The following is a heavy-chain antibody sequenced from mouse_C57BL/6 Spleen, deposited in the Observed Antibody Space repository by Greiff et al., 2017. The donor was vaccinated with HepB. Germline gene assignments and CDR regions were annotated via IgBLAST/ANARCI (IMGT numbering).Heavy chain of an antibody. Sequence: QVQLQQPGAELVKPGASVKMSCKASGYTFTSYWITWVKQRPGQGLEWIGDIYPGSGSTNYNEKFKSKAIMTVETSSSTAYMKLSSLTSEDSAVYYCAGSGDGPWFACWGQGALVTVSA. J-gene: IGHJ3*01. D-gene: IGHD2-3*01. CDR2: IYPGSGST. CDR1: GYTFTSYW. CDR3: AGSGDGPWFAC. V-gene: IGHV1-55*01.